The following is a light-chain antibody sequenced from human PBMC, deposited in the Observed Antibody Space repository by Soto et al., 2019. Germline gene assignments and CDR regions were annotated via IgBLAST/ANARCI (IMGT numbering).Light chain of an antibody. V-gene: IGKV1-39*01. CDR1: QTIMTY. Sequence: EIHITQSPSSLSASVGDEVTITCLASQTIMTYLNCYQQRPGQAPKLLISSSSNVQSGVPSRFSGRGSGTDFTLTISGLQPEDAASYCCQQSYNPPRTFGQRTIVDIK. CDR3: QQSYNPPRT. CDR2: SSS. J-gene: IGKJ1*01.